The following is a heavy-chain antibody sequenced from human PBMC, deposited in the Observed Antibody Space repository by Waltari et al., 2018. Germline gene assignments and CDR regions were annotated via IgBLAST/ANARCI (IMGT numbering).Heavy chain of an antibody. D-gene: IGHD3-10*01. V-gene: IGHV4-39*01. CDR3: ASSFYVSGSYRLLDY. CDR1: GGSISRTNYY. CDR2: IHYSGST. J-gene: IGHJ4*02. Sequence: QLQLQESGPGLVKPSETLSRTCTVSGGSISRTNYYWGWIRQPPGKGLEWIGSIHYSGSTYYNPSLKSRLTISVDTSKNQFSLKLTSVTAADTAVYYCASSFYVSGSYRLLDYWGQGTLVTVSS.